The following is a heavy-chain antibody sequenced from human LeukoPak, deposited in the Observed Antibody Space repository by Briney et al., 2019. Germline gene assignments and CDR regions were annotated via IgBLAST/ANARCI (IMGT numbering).Heavy chain of an antibody. J-gene: IGHJ4*02. D-gene: IGHD2-2*01. CDR3: ARGRMDVTAALPDF. Sequence: APLKVSCKASGYTFTGYYLHWVRQAPGQGLEWMGWINPKSGGTKYAQKLQGRVTMTRDTSISTAYMELSRLRSDDTAVYYCARGRMDVTAALPDFWGQGTLVTVSS. CDR2: INPKSGGT. CDR1: GYTFTGYY. V-gene: IGHV1-2*02.